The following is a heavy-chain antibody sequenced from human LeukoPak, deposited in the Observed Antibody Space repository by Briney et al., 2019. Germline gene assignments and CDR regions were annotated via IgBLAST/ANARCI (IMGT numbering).Heavy chain of an antibody. CDR3: ARLAVAGNLDY. D-gene: IGHD6-19*01. CDR1: GGSISSSSYY. J-gene: IGHJ4*02. V-gene: IGHV4-39*01. CDR2: IYYSGST. Sequence: SETLSLTCTVSGGSISSSSYYWGWIRQPPGKGLEWIGSIYYSGSTYYNPSLKSRVTISVDTSKNQFSRKLSSVTAADTAVYYCARLAVAGNLDYWGQGTLVTVSS.